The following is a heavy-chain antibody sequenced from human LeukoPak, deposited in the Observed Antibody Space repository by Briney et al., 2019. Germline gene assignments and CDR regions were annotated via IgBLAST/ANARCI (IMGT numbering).Heavy chain of an antibody. D-gene: IGHD3-10*01. V-gene: IGHV5-51*01. CDR2: IYPGDSDT. J-gene: IGHJ4*02. CDR3: ARPYYYGSGSAPPPPGY. CDR1: GYTFTSYW. Sequence: GESLKISCKVSGYTFTSYWIGWVRQMPGKGLEWMGIIYPGDSDTRYSPSFQGQVTISADKSISTAYLQWSSLKASDTAMYYCARPYYYGSGSAPPPPGYWGQGTLVTVSS.